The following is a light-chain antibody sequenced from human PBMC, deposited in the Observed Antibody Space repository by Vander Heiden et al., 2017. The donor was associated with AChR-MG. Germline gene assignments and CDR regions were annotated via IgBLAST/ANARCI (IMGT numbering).Light chain of an antibody. CDR2: GNI. Sequence: QSVLTQPPSVSGAPGQRVTISCTGSGFSFGANFDVHWYQQLPGAAPRLLICGNINRPSGVPDRFSASKSGTSASLAITGLQTEDEADDYCQSYDNGLSVVVFGGGTKLTVL. CDR1: GFSFGANFD. V-gene: IGLV1-40*01. J-gene: IGLJ2*01. CDR3: QSYDNGLSVVV.